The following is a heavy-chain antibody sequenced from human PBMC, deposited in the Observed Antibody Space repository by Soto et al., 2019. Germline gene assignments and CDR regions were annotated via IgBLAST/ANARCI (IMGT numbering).Heavy chain of an antibody. V-gene: IGHV3-21*01. CDR1: GFTFSSYS. CDR3: ARAPEPLGYCSGGSCYSRHYYGMDV. CDR2: ISSSSSYI. D-gene: IGHD2-15*01. Sequence: AGGSLRLSCAASGFTFSSYSMNWVRQAPGKGLEWVSSISSSSSYIYYADSVKGRFTISRDNAKNSLYLQMNSLRAEDTAVYYCARAPEPLGYCSGGSCYSRHYYGMDVWGQGTTVTVSS. J-gene: IGHJ6*02.